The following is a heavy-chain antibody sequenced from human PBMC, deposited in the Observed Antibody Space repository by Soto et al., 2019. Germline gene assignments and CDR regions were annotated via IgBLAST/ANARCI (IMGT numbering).Heavy chain of an antibody. J-gene: IGHJ6*02. D-gene: IGHD6-13*01. Sequence: QVQLVESGGGVVQPGRSLRLSCAASGFTFSSYAMHWVRQAPGKGLEWVAVISYDGSNKYYADSVESRFTIFRDNSKNRGYLQMNSLRAEDTDVYHCARDYSYSSSWYYLFHYYYGMDVWCRETTGTDSS. CDR1: GFTFSSYA. V-gene: IGHV3-30-3*01. CDR2: ISYDGSNK. CDR3: ARDYSYSSSWYYLFHYYYGMDV.